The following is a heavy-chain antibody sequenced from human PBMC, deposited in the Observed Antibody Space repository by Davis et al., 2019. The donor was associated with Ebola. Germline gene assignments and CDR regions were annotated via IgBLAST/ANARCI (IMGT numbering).Heavy chain of an antibody. CDR1: GFSFGSYS. J-gene: IGHJ4*02. V-gene: IGHV3-48*02. Sequence: GGSLTLSCTASGFSFGSYSMNWVRQAPGKGLEWVSYISTTSRTIYYTDSVKGRFTISRDNARNSLYLQMNGLRDEETAVCYCARDLLNEIVIPTYFDSWGQGTLVTVSS. CDR3: ARDLLNEIVIPTYFDS. D-gene: IGHD3-10*01. CDR2: ISTTSRTI.